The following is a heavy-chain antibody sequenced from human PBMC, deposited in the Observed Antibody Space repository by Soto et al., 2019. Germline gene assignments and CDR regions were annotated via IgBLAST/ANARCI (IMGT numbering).Heavy chain of an antibody. J-gene: IGHJ4*02. CDR1: GGSFTAYS. Sequence: QVQLQQWGAGLLKPSETLSLTCAVYGGSFTAYSWGWVRQPPGKGLEWIGEINHSGNTNYNPSLVSRVTLSGDTSKNQFSLKLNSVTAADTAVYYCAYDGRSSTRKGLWGVEIVVATWNWGQGPLVTVSS. CDR2: INHSGNT. V-gene: IGHV4-34*01. CDR3: AYDGRSSTRKGLWGVEIVVATWN. D-gene: IGHD2-15*01.